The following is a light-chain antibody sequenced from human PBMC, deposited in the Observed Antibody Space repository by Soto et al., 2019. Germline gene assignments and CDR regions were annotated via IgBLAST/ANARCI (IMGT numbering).Light chain of an antibody. V-gene: IGKV3-15*01. J-gene: IGKJ1*01. CDR1: QTFSNS. Sequence: EIVLTQSPGTLSLSPGERATLSCRASQTFSNSFLSWFQQIPGQAPRLLIYGASTRATGIPARFSGSGSGTEFTLTISSLQSEDFAVYYCQQYNSWPPWTFGQGTKVDIK. CDR3: QQYNSWPPWT. CDR2: GAS.